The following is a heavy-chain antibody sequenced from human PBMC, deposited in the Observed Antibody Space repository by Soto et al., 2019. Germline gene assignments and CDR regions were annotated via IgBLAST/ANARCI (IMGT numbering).Heavy chain of an antibody. CDR3: ARGNDPSANDAFDI. CDR2: MNPNSGNT. CDR1: GYTFTSYD. Sequence: GASVKVSCKASGYTFTSYDINWVRQATGQGLEWMGWMNPNSGNTGYAQKFQGRVTMTRNTSISTAYMELSRLRSEDTAVYYCARGNDPSANDAFDIWGQGTMVTVSS. J-gene: IGHJ3*02. V-gene: IGHV1-8*01.